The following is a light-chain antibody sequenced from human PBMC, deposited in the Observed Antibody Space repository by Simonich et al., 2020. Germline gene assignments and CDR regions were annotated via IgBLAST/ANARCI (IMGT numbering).Light chain of an antibody. Sequence: QSALTQPASVSGSPGQSITISCTGTSSDVGSYNLVSWYQQHPGKAPKLMIYEGSKRPSVVSNLFSGSKSGNTASLTISGLQAEDEADYYCSSYTSSSTLVFGGGTKLTVL. J-gene: IGLJ2*01. CDR1: SSDVGSYNL. V-gene: IGLV2-14*02. CDR2: EGS. CDR3: SSYTSSSTLV.